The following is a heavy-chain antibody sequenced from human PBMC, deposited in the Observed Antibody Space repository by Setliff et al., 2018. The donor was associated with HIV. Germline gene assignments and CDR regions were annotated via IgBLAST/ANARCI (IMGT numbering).Heavy chain of an antibody. V-gene: IGHV4-34*01. J-gene: IGHJ5*02. Sequence: PSETLSLTCAVYGGSFSGYYWSWIRQPPGKGLEWIGEINHSGSTNYNPSLKSRVTISVDTSKNQFSLRLSSVTAADTAVYYCARGFLRSRRRWFDPWGQGTLVTVSS. CDR1: GGSFSGYY. CDR3: ARGFLRSRRRWFDP. CDR2: INHSGST. D-gene: IGHD4-17*01.